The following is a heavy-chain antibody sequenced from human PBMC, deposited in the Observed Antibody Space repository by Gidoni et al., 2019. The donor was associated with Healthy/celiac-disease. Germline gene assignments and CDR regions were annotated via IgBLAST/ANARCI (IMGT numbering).Heavy chain of an antibody. CDR1: GFTFSSYG. CDR2: ISYDGSNK. Sequence: QVQLVESGGGVVQPGRSLRLSCAASGFTFSSYGMHWVRQAPGKGLEWVAVISYDGSNKYYADSVKGRFTISRDNSKNTLYLQMNSLRAEDTAVYYCAKDGVYCSGGSCYSNWYIDLWGRGTLVTVSS. D-gene: IGHD2-15*01. CDR3: AKDGVYCSGGSCYSNWYIDL. J-gene: IGHJ2*01. V-gene: IGHV3-30*18.